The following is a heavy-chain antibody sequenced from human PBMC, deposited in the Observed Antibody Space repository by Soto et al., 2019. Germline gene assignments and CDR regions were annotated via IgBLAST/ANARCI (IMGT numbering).Heavy chain of an antibody. CDR3: ARILGWFGELVTNSFDY. Sequence: GPTLVNPTETLTLTCTVSGFSLSNARMGVSWIRQPPGKALEWLAHIFSNDEKSYSTSLKSRLTISKNTSKSQVVLTMTNMDPVDTATYYCARILGWFGELVTNSFDYWGQGTLVTVSS. CDR2: IFSNDEK. D-gene: IGHD3-10*01. J-gene: IGHJ4*02. V-gene: IGHV2-26*01. CDR1: GFSLSNARMG.